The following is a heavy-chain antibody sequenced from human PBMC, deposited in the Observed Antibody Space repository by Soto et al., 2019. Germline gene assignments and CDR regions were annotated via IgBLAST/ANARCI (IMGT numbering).Heavy chain of an antibody. D-gene: IGHD3-10*01. CDR2: IYYTANT. Sequence: SETLSLTCTVTASSISTYYWSWIRQPPGKGLEWIAYIYYTANTNYNPSLKSRVTPSVDTTTNHFYLRQRAVRAADTAVDYCGRAQSFEFHNWFEPWGQGTLVTVSS. CDR3: GRAQSFEFHNWFEP. V-gene: IGHV4-59*12. CDR1: ASSISTYY. J-gene: IGHJ5*02.